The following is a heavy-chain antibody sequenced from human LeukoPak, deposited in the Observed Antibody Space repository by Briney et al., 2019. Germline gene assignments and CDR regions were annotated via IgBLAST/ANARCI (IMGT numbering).Heavy chain of an antibody. CDR3: VKASTVGYTSIWYLDY. CDR1: GFTFSSYA. Sequence: GGSLRLSCAASGFTFSSYAMNWVRQAPGKGLEWVSAVSGSGGSTYYADSVKGRFTISRDNSKDTLYLQMNSLKADDTALYYCVKASTVGYTSIWYLDYWGQGTLVTVSS. D-gene: IGHD6-13*01. CDR2: VSGSGGST. J-gene: IGHJ4*02. V-gene: IGHV3-23*01.